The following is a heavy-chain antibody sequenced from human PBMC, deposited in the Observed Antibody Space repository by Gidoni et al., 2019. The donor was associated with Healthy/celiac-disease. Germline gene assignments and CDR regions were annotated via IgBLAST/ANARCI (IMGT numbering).Heavy chain of an antibody. Sequence: EVQLVESGGGLVQPGGSLRLSCSASGFTFSSYSMNWVRQAPGKGLEWVSYISSSSSTIYYADSVKGRFTISRDNAKNSLYLQMNSLRAEDTAVYYCARGLTDIVVVVAAPFDYWGQGTLVTVSS. V-gene: IGHV3-48*01. D-gene: IGHD2-15*01. CDR2: ISSSSSTI. J-gene: IGHJ4*02. CDR1: GFTFSSYS. CDR3: ARGLTDIVVVVAAPFDY.